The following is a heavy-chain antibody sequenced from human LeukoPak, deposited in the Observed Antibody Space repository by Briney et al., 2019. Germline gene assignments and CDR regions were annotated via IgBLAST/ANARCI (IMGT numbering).Heavy chain of an antibody. CDR2: IYYSGST. CDR3: ARGDWFGGSNFDY. V-gene: IGHV4-59*11. Sequence: SETLSLTCTVSGGSISSHYWSWIRQPPGKGLEWIGYIYYSGSTNYNPSLKSRVTISVDTSKNQFSLKLSSVTAADTAVYYCARGDWFGGSNFDYWGQGTLVTVSS. CDR1: GGSISSHY. D-gene: IGHD3-10*01. J-gene: IGHJ4*02.